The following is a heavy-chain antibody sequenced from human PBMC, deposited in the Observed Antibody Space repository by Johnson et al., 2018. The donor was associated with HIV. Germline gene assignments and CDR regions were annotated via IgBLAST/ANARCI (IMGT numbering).Heavy chain of an antibody. Sequence: QVQLVESGGGVVQPGRSMRLSCAASGFTFSSYVMHWVRQAPGKGLEWVALISYDASNKFYADSVKGRFTISRDNTKKTLYLQMNSLRVEDTAVYYCARAANVVLPAGTFDIWGRGTMVTVSS. CDR2: ISYDASNK. D-gene: IGHD2-2*01. CDR3: ARAANVVLPAGTFDI. J-gene: IGHJ3*02. V-gene: IGHV3-30*04. CDR1: GFTFSSYV.